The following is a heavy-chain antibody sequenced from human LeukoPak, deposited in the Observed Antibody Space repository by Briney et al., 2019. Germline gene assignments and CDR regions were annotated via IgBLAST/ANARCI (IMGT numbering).Heavy chain of an antibody. Sequence: GGSLRLSCAASGFTFSSYGMHWVRQAPGKGLEWVSYISSSSSTIYYADSVKGRFTISRDNAKNSLHLQMNSLRAEDTAVYYCARDRLRFLEWLSEFDYWGQGTLVTVSS. CDR3: ARDRLRFLEWLSEFDY. D-gene: IGHD3-3*01. J-gene: IGHJ4*02. V-gene: IGHV3-48*01. CDR1: GFTFSSYG. CDR2: ISSSSSTI.